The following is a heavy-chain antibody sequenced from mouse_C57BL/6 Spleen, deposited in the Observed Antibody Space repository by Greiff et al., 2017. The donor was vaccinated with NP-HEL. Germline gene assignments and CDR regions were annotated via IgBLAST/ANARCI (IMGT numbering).Heavy chain of an antibody. D-gene: IGHD3-2*02. V-gene: IGHV1-61*01. CDR1: GYTFTSYW. Sequence: QVQLQQPGAELVRPGSSVKLSCKASGYTFTSYWMDWVKQRPGQGLEWIGNIYPSDSETHYNQKFKDKATLTVDKSSSTAYMQLSSLTSEDSAVYYCARPQLRLQYVDYWGQGTTLTVSS. CDR3: ARPQLRLQYVDY. CDR2: IYPSDSET. J-gene: IGHJ2*01.